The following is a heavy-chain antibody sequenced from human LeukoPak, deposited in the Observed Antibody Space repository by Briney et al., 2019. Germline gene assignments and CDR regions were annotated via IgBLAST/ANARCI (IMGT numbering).Heavy chain of an antibody. CDR2: VYSGGSA. CDR3: PRGRGIRYTRRGTFDI. CDR1: GASISSGTYY. V-gene: IGHV4-61*02. J-gene: IGHJ3*02. Sequence: SGTLSLTCAVSGASISSGTYYWSWIRQPAGKGLEWIVRVYSGGSANYSPSLKSRVTIAVDTSKNQFSLRLPAVTAADTTVYYCPRGRGIRYTRRGTFDIWGQGTMVTVSS. D-gene: IGHD3-16*02.